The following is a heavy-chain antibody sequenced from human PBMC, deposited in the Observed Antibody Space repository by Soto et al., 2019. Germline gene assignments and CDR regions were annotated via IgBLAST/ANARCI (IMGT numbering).Heavy chain of an antibody. V-gene: IGHV4-61*01. D-gene: IGHD3-9*01. CDR3: ARETGGYYDILTGYPGGHDYYYYYYMDV. J-gene: IGHJ6*03. CDR2: IYYSGST. CDR1: GGSISSSSYY. Sequence: PSETLSLTCTVSGGSISSSSYYWSWIRQPPGKGLEWIGYIYYSGSTNYNPSLKSRVTISVDTSKNQFSLKLSSVTAADTAVYYCARETGGYYDILTGYPGGHDYYYYYYMDVWGKGTTVTVSS.